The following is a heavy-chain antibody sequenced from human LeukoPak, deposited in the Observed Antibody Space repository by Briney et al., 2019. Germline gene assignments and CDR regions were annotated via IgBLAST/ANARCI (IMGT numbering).Heavy chain of an antibody. CDR3: ARENGDYSAFDI. J-gene: IGHJ3*02. D-gene: IGHD4-17*01. CDR2: IIPILGIA. Sequence: SVKVSCKASGGTFSSYAISWVRRAPGQGLEWMGRIIPILGIANYAQKFQGRVTITADKSTSTAYMELSSLRSEDTAVYYCARENGDYSAFDIWGQGTMVTVSS. CDR1: GGTFSSYA. V-gene: IGHV1-69*04.